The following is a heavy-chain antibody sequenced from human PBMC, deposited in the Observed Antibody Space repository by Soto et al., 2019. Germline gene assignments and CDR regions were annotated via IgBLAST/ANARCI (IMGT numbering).Heavy chain of an antibody. Sequence: GGSLRLSCAASGFTFSSYRMHWVRQAPGKGLVWVSRINSDGSSTSYADSVKGRFTISRDNAKNTLYLQMNSLRAEDTAVYYCARPYVDIVATNWFDPWGQGTLVTVSS. CDR2: INSDGSST. V-gene: IGHV3-74*01. J-gene: IGHJ5*02. CDR3: ARPYVDIVATNWFDP. CDR1: GFTFSSYR. D-gene: IGHD5-12*01.